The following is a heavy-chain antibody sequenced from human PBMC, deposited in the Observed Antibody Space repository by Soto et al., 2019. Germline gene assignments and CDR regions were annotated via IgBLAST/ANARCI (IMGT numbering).Heavy chain of an antibody. CDR2: INPNSGGT. Sequence: ASVKVSCKXSGYTFTGYYMHWVRQAPGQGLEWMGWINPNSGGTNYAQKFQGRVTMTRDTSISTAYMELSRLRSDDTAVYYCAPMYSSSSQLDVWGQGTTVTVSS. D-gene: IGHD6-6*01. V-gene: IGHV1-2*02. J-gene: IGHJ6*02. CDR1: GYTFTGYY. CDR3: APMYSSSSQLDV.